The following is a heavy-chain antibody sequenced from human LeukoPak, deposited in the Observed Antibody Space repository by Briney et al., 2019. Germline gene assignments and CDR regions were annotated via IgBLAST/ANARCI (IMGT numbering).Heavy chain of an antibody. CDR2: IKQGGSEK. CDR3: ARDKGGMVAFDY. CDR1: GFTFGTFW. V-gene: IGHV3-7*01. D-gene: IGHD2-15*01. Sequence: GGSLRLSCVASGFTFGTFWMSWVRQAPGKGLEWVANIKQGGSEKNYVDSVKGRFTVARYDAKNSLYLQINSLRAEDTAVYFCARDKGGMVAFDYWGQGTLVTVSS. J-gene: IGHJ4*02.